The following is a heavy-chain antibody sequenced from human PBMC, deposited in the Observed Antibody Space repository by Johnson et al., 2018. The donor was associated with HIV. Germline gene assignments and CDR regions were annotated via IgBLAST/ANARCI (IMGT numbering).Heavy chain of an antibody. CDR1: GFTFDDYG. Sequence: VQLVESGGGVVRPGGSLRLSCAASGFTFDDYGMSWVRQVPGKGLEWVSGINWNGGGTGYADSVKGRFTISRDNAKNSLYLQMNSLRAEDAAVYYCARGCRDGYTCDAFDIWGQGTMVTVSS. CDR3: ARGCRDGYTCDAFDI. J-gene: IGHJ3*02. V-gene: IGHV3-20*04. CDR2: INWNGGGT. D-gene: IGHD5-24*01.